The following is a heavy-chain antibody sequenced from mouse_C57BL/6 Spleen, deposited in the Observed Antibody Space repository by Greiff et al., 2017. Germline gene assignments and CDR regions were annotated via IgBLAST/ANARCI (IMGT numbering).Heavy chain of an antibody. CDR3: ARTGASGTEAMDY. J-gene: IGHJ4*01. Sequence: QVQLQQPGAELVKPGASVKMSCKASGYTFTSYWITWVKQRPGQGLEWIGDIYPGSGSTNYNEKFKSKATLTVDTSASTAYMQRSSLTSEDSAVYYCARTGASGTEAMDYWDQGTSVTVSS. V-gene: IGHV1-55*01. D-gene: IGHD4-1*01. CDR1: GYTFTSYW. CDR2: IYPGSGST.